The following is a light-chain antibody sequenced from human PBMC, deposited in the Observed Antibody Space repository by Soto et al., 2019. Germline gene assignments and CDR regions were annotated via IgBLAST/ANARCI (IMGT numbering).Light chain of an antibody. Sequence: EIVLTQSPATLSVSPGERATLSCRASQSVSSNLAGYQQKPGQAPRLLIYGASTRATGIPARFSGSGSWTEFTLTISSLPSEDFAVYYCQQYNNWPPVTFGGGTKVEIK. CDR2: GAS. CDR3: QQYNNWPPVT. V-gene: IGKV3-15*01. J-gene: IGKJ4*01. CDR1: QSVSSN.